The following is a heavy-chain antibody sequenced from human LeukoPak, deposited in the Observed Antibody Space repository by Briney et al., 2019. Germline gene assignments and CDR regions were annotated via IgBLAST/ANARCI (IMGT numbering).Heavy chain of an antibody. D-gene: IGHD1-1*01. V-gene: IGHV3-11*04. CDR3: ARDATTAVGWVYMDV. Sequence: GGSLRLSCAASGFTFSDYYMTWIRQAPGKGLEWVSYISSSGITIYYANSVEGRFTISRDDAKNSLYLQMNSLRVEDTALYFCARDATTAVGWVYMDVWGKGTTVTISS. CDR2: ISSSGITI. CDR1: GFTFSDYY. J-gene: IGHJ6*03.